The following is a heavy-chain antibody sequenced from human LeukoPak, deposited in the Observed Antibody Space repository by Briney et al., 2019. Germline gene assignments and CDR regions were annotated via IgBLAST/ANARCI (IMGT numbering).Heavy chain of an antibody. Sequence: ASQTLSLTCTVSGGSISSSSYYWGWIRQPPGKGLEWIGSIYYSGSTYYNPSLKSRVTISVDTSKNQFSLKLSSVTAADTAVYYCASGSGYSNYGLHDYWGQGTLVTVSS. J-gene: IGHJ4*02. CDR3: ASGSGYSNYGLHDY. V-gene: IGHV4-39*01. CDR1: GGSISSSSYY. CDR2: IYYSGST. D-gene: IGHD4-11*01.